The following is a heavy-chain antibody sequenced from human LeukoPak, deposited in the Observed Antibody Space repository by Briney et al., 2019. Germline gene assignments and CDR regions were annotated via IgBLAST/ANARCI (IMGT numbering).Heavy chain of an antibody. CDR2: ISGSGGST. Sequence: TGGSLRLSCAASGLTFSSYAMSWVRQAPGQGLEWVSAISGSGGSTYYADSVKGRFTISRDNSKNTLYLQMNSLRAEDTAVYYCAKGTTRRITIFGVVRGGPNFDYWGQGTLVTVSS. J-gene: IGHJ4*02. V-gene: IGHV3-23*01. D-gene: IGHD3-3*01. CDR1: GLTFSSYA. CDR3: AKGTTRRITIFGVVRGGPNFDY.